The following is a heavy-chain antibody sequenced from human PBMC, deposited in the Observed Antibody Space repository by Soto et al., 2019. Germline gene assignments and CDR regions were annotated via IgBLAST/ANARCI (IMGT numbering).Heavy chain of an antibody. D-gene: IGHD6-6*01. Sequence: ASVKVSCKASGYTFTSYGITWVRQAPGQWFEWMGWITTHNGNTNYAQKFQGRVTMTTDTSTSTASMELRSLRSDDTAVYYCARRDSTSSFNFDSWGQGTLVTVSS. J-gene: IGHJ4*02. CDR2: ITTHNGNT. V-gene: IGHV1-18*01. CDR3: ARRDSTSSFNFDS. CDR1: GYTFTSYG.